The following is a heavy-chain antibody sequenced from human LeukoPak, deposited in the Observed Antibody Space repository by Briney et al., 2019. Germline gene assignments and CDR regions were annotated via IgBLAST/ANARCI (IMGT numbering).Heavy chain of an antibody. CDR1: GGTFSSYA. J-gene: IGHJ4*02. CDR3: ARVEDYYDSSGHGPFDY. V-gene: IGHV1-69*04. CDR2: IIPILGIA. Sequence: SVKVSCTASGGTFSSYAISWVRQAPGQGLEWMGRIIPILGIANYAQKFQGRVTITADKSTSTAYMELSSLRSEDTAVYYCARVEDYYDSSGHGPFDYWGQGTLVTVSS. D-gene: IGHD3-22*01.